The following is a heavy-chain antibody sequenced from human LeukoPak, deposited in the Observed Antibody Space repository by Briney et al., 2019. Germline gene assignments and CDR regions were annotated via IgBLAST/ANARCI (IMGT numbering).Heavy chain of an antibody. CDR1: GYTFTSYA. J-gene: IGHJ6*02. CDR3: ARDRRVRWLQLMSEYYYYYGMDV. D-gene: IGHD5-24*01. V-gene: IGHV7-4-1*02. CDR2: INTNTGNP. Sequence: ASVKVSCKASGYTFTSYAMNWVRQAPGQGLEWMGWINTNTGNPTYAQGFTGRFVFSLDTSVSTAYLQISSLKAEDTAVYYCARDRRVRWLQLMSEYYYYYGMDVWGQGTTVTVSS.